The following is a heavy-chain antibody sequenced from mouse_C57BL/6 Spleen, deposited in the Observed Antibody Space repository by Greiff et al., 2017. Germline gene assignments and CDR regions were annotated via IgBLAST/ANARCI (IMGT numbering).Heavy chain of an antibody. D-gene: IGHD2-3*01. CDR1: GYTFTSYW. CDR3: ARDGPDAMDY. Sequence: QVQLKQPGAELVRPGSSVKLSCKASGYTFTSYWMHWVKQRPIQGLEWIGNIDPSDSETHYNQKFKDKATLTVDKSSSTAYMQLSSLTSEDSAVYYCARDGPDAMDYWGQGTSVTVSS. V-gene: IGHV1-52*01. CDR2: IDPSDSET. J-gene: IGHJ4*01.